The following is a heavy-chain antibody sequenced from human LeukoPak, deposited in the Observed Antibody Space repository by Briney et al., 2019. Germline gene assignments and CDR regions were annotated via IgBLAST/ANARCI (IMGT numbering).Heavy chain of an antibody. Sequence: GGSLRLSCAASGFSFSSYEINWVRQAPGKGLVWVSRINNDGSSTSYADSVKGRFTISRDNAKNALYLQMNSLRAEDTAVYYCARVVRSYYYDSSGYPDAFDIWGQGTMVTVSS. CDR1: GFSFSSYE. CDR3: ARVVRSYYYDSSGYPDAFDI. D-gene: IGHD3-22*01. V-gene: IGHV3-74*01. CDR2: INNDGSST. J-gene: IGHJ3*02.